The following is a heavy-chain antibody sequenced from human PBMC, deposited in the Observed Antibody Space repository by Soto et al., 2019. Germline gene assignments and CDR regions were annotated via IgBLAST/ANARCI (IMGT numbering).Heavy chain of an antibody. CDR2: TYHRSKWYY. D-gene: IGHD6-6*01. Sequence: PSQTLSLTCAISGDSVSSNSAAWNWIRQSPSRGLEWLGRTYHRSKWYYDYSSSVEGRITINPDTSKNQFSLQLSSVTPEDTAVYYCARDQYSTSEGASYFDYWGQGTLVTVSS. CDR3: ARDQYSTSEGASYFDY. J-gene: IGHJ4*02. CDR1: GDSVSSNSAA. V-gene: IGHV6-1*01.